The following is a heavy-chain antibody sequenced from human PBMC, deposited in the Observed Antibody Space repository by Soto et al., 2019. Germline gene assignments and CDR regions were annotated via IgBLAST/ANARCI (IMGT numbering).Heavy chain of an antibody. V-gene: IGHV4-31*03. J-gene: IGHJ5*02. CDR1: GGSISSGGYY. CDR2: IYYSGRT. CDR3: ARSVFP. Sequence: QVQLQESGPGLVKPSQTLSLTCTVSGGSISSGGYYWTWIRQHTGKGLEWIGYIYYSGRTYYTPPLKSRVTISVDTSKNQYSPKLSSVTAAATAVYYCARSVFPWGQGTLVTVSS.